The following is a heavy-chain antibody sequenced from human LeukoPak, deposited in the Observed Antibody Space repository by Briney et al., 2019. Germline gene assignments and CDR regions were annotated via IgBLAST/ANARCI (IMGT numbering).Heavy chain of an antibody. CDR1: GFTFSSYA. D-gene: IGHD3-10*01. CDR3: AKTSRQFDYYYYYMDV. J-gene: IGHJ6*03. V-gene: IGHV3-23*01. CDR2: ISGSGGST. Sequence: GGSLRLSCAASGFTFSSYAMSWVRQAPGKGLEWVSAISGSGGSTYYADSVKGRFTISRDNSKNTLYLQMNSLRTEDTAVYYCAKTSRQFDYYYYYMDVWGKGTTVTVSS.